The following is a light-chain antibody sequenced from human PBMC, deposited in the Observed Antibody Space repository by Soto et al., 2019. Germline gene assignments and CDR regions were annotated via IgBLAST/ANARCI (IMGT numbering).Light chain of an antibody. J-gene: IGKJ1*01. CDR3: QQYGSIPWT. CDR2: DAS. V-gene: IGKV3-20*01. Sequence: EIVMTQSPATLSVSPGERATLSFRATESVVSSYLAWYQLKPGQAPRLLIYDASSRATGIPDRFSGSGSGTDFTLTISRLEPEDFAVYYCQQYGSIPWTFGQGTKV. CDR1: ESVVSSY.